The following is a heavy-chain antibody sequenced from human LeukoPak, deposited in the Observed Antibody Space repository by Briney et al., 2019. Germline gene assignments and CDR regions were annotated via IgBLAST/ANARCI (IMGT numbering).Heavy chain of an antibody. D-gene: IGHD3-16*01. CDR1: GYTFTSYG. CDR3: ARAIGLGGQKSFDY. CDR2: IIPIFGTA. V-gene: IGHV1-69*13. J-gene: IGHJ4*02. Sequence: GASVKVSCKASGYTFTSYGISWVRQAPGQGLEWMGGIIPIFGTANYAQKFQGRVTITADESTSTAYMELSSLRSEDTAVYYCARAIGLGGQKSFDYWGQGTLVTVSS.